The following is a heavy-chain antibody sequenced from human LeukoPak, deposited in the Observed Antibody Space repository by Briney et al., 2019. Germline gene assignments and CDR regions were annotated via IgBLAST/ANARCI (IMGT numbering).Heavy chain of an antibody. D-gene: IGHD3-22*01. CDR2: IYYSGST. V-gene: IGHV4-30-4*01. CDR1: SGSISSGDYY. Sequence: SETLSLTCTVSSGSISSGDYYRSWIRQPPGKGLEWIGYIYYSGSTFYNPSLKSRVIISVDTSKNQFSLKLSSMTAADTAVYYCARESRPTFYYDSSGYYPDYWGQGTLVTVSS. J-gene: IGHJ4*02. CDR3: ARESRPTFYYDSSGYYPDY.